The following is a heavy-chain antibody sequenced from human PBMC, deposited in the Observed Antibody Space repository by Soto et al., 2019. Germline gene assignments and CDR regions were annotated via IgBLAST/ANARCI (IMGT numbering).Heavy chain of an antibody. CDR1: GGSVSSHDYD. CDR2: VHDSETA. J-gene: IGHJ6*02. CDR3: ARRKSLDV. D-gene: IGHD3-10*01. Sequence: QLQESGPGLLRPSQTLSLTCSLSGGSVSSHDYDWTWVRQRPGKGLEWIGFVHDSETADYNPSLKSRVSISVDTFKNKFSLSLSSVTAAYSGVYYCARRKSLDVWGQGITVIVSS. V-gene: IGHV4-30-4*08.